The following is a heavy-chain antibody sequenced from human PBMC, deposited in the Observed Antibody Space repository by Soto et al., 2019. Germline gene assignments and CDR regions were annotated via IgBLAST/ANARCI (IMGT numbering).Heavy chain of an antibody. J-gene: IGHJ4*02. CDR3: AREKGLRLDY. CDR2: TSYDGSNI. D-gene: IGHD3-22*01. CDR1: GFAFGSIA. Sequence: PGGSLRLCCAASGFAFGSIAMHWVRQAPGKGLEWVAMTSYDGSNIYYGDSMKGRFTISRDNPKNTLFLQMNDLGVEDSAVYYCAREKGLRLDYWGRGTLVTVSS. V-gene: IGHV3-30-3*01.